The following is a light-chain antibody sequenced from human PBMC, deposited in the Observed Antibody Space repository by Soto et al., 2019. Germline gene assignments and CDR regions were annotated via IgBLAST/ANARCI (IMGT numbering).Light chain of an antibody. J-gene: IGKJ5*01. CDR1: QSISRW. CDR2: EAS. V-gene: IGKV1-5*01. CDR3: QQFNSYPIT. Sequence: DIQMTQSPATLSASVGDRVTITCRASQSISRWLNWYQQKPGKAPKLLIYEASSLESWVPSRFSGSGSGTEFTLTIGGLQPDDFATYYCQQFNSYPITFGQGTRLEIK.